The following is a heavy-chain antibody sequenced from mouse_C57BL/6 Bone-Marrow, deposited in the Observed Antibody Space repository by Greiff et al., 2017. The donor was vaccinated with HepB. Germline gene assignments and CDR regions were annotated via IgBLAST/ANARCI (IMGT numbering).Heavy chain of an antibody. CDR3: ARITGTSFDY. D-gene: IGHD4-1*01. Sequence: QVQLKQSGPELVKPGASVKISCKASGYAFSSSWMNWVKQRPGKGLEWIGRIYPGDGDTNYNGKFKGKATLTADKSSSTAYMQLSSLTSEDSAVYFCARITGTSFDYWGQGTTLTVSS. CDR1: GYAFSSSW. V-gene: IGHV1-82*01. CDR2: IYPGDGDT. J-gene: IGHJ2*01.